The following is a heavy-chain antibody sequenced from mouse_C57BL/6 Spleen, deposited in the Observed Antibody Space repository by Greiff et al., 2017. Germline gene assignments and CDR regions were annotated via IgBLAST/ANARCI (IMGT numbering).Heavy chain of an antibody. Sequence: QVQLQQPGAELVKPGASVKMSCKASGYTFTSYWITWVKQRPGQGLEWIGDIYPGSGSTNYNEKFKSKATLTVDTSSSTAYMQLSSLTSEDSAVXYCARYAYGSSYVSFDYWGQGTTLTVSS. D-gene: IGHD1-1*01. CDR3: ARYAYGSSYVSFDY. J-gene: IGHJ2*01. CDR1: GYTFTSYW. CDR2: IYPGSGST. V-gene: IGHV1-55*01.